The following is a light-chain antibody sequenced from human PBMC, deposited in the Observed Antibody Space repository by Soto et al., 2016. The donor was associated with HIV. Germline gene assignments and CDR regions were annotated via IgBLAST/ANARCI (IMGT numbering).Light chain of an antibody. CDR2: AAS. V-gene: IGKV1-39*01. CDR3: QQSYSTPYT. J-gene: IGKJ2*01. CDR1: QSISGY. Sequence: DIQLTQSPSSLSASVGDRVTITCRASQSISGYLNWYQQKPGKAPKLLIYAASHLESGVPSRFSGRGSGTDFTVTISSLQPEDFATYYCQQSYSTPYTFGQGTKLEIK.